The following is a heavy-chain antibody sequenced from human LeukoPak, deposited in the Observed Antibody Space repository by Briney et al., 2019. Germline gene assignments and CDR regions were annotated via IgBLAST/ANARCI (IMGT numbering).Heavy chain of an antibody. J-gene: IGHJ5*02. CDR3: ARDLVAAAGEYNWFDP. Sequence: GGSLRLSCAASGFTFSSYSMNWVRQAPGKGLEWVSSISSSSSYIYYADSVKGRFTISGDNAKNSLYLQMNSLRAEDTAVYYCARDLVAAAGEYNWFDPWGQGTLVTVSS. D-gene: IGHD6-13*01. CDR1: GFTFSSYS. V-gene: IGHV3-21*01. CDR2: ISSSSSYI.